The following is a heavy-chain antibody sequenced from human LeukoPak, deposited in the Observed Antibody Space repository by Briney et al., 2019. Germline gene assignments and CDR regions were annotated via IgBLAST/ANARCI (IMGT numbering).Heavy chain of an antibody. CDR3: AKALGHGGNPFDY. J-gene: IGHJ4*02. Sequence: GGSLRLSCAASGFTFSSYNMNWVRQAPGKGLEWVSYISSSSSTIYYADSVRGRFTISRDNAKNSLYLQMNSLRDEDTAVYYCAKALGHGGNPFDYWGQGTLVTVSS. CDR1: GFTFSSYN. D-gene: IGHD3-16*01. CDR2: ISSSSSTI. V-gene: IGHV3-48*02.